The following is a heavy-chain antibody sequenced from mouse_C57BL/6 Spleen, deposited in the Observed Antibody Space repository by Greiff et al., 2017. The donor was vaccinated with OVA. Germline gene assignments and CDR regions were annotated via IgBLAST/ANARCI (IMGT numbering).Heavy chain of an antibody. CDR1: GYAFSSSW. Sequence: QVQLQQSGPELVKPGASVKISCKASGYAFSSSWMNWVKQRPGKGLEWIGRIYPGEGDTNYNGKCKGKATLTADKSSSTAYTQLSSLTSEDSAVYFCARSSSGYWYFDVWGTGTTVTVSS. CDR2: IYPGEGDT. D-gene: IGHD3-2*02. V-gene: IGHV1-82*01. CDR3: ARSSSGYWYFDV. J-gene: IGHJ1*03.